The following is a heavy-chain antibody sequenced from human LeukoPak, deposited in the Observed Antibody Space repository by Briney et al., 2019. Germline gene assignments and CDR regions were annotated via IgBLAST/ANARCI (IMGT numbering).Heavy chain of an antibody. D-gene: IGHD5-18*01. CDR1: GFTFSNFA. CDR2: ISDSGGST. CDR3: AKVPWIQLWTRFDY. Sequence: PGGSLRLSCAASGFTFSNFAMSWVRQAPGKGLEWVSVISDSGGSTYYADSVKGRFTISRDNSKNTLYLQMNSLRAEDTAVYYCAKVPWIQLWTRFDYWGQGTLVTVSS. V-gene: IGHV3-23*01. J-gene: IGHJ4*02.